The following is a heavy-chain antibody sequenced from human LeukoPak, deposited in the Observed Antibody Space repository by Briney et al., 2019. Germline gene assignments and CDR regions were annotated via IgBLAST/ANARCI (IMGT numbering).Heavy chain of an antibody. CDR1: GGSISSSSYY. CDR2: IYYSGST. D-gene: IGHD3-3*01. Sequence: SETLSLTCTVSGGSISSSSYYWGWIRQPPGKGLEWIGSIYYSGSTYYNPSLKSRVTISVDTSKNQFSLKLSSVTAADTAVYYCARGPSPRAYYDFWSGYYMGPWFDPWGQGTLVTVSS. CDR3: ARGPSPRAYYDFWSGYYMGPWFDP. V-gene: IGHV4-39*07. J-gene: IGHJ5*02.